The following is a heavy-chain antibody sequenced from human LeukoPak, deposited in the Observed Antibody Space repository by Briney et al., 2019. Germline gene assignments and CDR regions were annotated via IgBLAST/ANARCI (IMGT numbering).Heavy chain of an antibody. CDR2: ISYDGSNK. CDR3: ARDRGDCSGGSCYSDYFDY. D-gene: IGHD2-15*01. CDR1: GFTFSSFG. V-gene: IGHV3-33*08. Sequence: GRSLRLSCAASGFTFSSFGMHWVRQAPGKGLEWVSLISYDGSNKFYADSVKGRFTISRDNSENTLYPQMSSLRAEDTAVYYCARDRGDCSGGSCYSDYFDYWGQGTLVTVSS. J-gene: IGHJ4*02.